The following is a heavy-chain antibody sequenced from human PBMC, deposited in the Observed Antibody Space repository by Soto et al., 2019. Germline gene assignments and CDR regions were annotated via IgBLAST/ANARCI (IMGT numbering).Heavy chain of an antibody. CDR1: GGSISTSSYH. V-gene: IGHV4-39*07. Sequence: SETLSLTCTVSGGSISTSSYHWAWIRQPPGKELEWIASIYNSGSTYYNQSLKRQAIISVDTSKNQFSLKLTSVTAEDTALYFCASSSFLRSGDLFHGLDVWGQGTTVTVSS. D-gene: IGHD3-10*01. CDR2: IYNSGST. J-gene: IGHJ6*02. CDR3: ASSSFLRSGDLFHGLDV.